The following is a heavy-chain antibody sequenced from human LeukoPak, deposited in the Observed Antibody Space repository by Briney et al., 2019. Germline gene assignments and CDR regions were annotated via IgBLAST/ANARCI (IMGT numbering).Heavy chain of an antibody. J-gene: IGHJ3*02. V-gene: IGHV4-4*02. D-gene: IGHD3-22*01. CDR1: GGSISSSNW. CDR3: ARGTYYYDSSGYYFADDAFDI. Sequence: SGTLSLTCAVSGGSISSSNWWSWVRQPPGKGLEWIGEIYHSGSTNYNPSLKSRVTISVDKSKNQFSLKLSSVTAADTAVHYCARGTYYYDSSGYYFADDAFDIWGQGTMVTVSS. CDR2: IYHSGST.